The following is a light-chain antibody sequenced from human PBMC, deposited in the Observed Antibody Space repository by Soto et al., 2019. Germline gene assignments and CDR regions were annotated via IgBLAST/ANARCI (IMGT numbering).Light chain of an antibody. Sequence: EIVLTQSPGTLSLSPGERATLSCRASQSVSNNYLAWYQQKPGQAPRLLIYGASSRATGIPDRFSGSGSGTDFFPTISRREPEDFSVEYCQQYGSSPRTFGQGTKVDIK. CDR3: QQYGSSPRT. J-gene: IGKJ1*01. V-gene: IGKV3-20*01. CDR2: GAS. CDR1: QSVSNNY.